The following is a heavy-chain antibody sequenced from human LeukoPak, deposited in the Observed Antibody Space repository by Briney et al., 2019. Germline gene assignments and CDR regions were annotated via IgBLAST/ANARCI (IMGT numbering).Heavy chain of an antibody. D-gene: IGHD3-22*01. Sequence: ASVKVSCKASGYTFTGYFVHWVRQAPGQGLEWMGWINPNSGGTNYAQKFQGRVTMTRDTSISTAYMELSRLRSDDTAVYYCARDERYDSSGYPFDYWGQGTLVTVSS. V-gene: IGHV1-2*02. CDR2: INPNSGGT. CDR3: ARDERYDSSGYPFDY. J-gene: IGHJ4*02. CDR1: GYTFTGYF.